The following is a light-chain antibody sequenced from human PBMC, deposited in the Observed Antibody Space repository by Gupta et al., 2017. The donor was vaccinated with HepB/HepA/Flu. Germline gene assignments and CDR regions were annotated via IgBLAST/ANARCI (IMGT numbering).Light chain of an antibody. V-gene: IGLV3-19*01. CDR1: SLRNYY. Sequence: SSELTQEPPVSVALGQTVRITCQGDSLRNYYASWFQQKPGQAPKLVLYGNNIRPSGIPDRLSGSNSGNTASLTIAGTQAEDEADYYCNCRDSSGNVVFGGGTRLTVL. CDR3: NCRDSSGNVV. CDR2: GNN. J-gene: IGLJ2*01.